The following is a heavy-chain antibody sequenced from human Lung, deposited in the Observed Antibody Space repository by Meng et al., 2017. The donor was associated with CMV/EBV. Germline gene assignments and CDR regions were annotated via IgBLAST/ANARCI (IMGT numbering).Heavy chain of an antibody. CDR1: GGSSSSSNW. Sequence: QVHRTESGPGRVKPSGTLSLTCAVSGGSSSSSNWWSWVRQPPGKGLEWIGEIYHSGSTNYNPSLKSRVTISVDKSKNQFSLKLSSVTAADTAVYYCARVVTALWGYYFDYWGQGTLVTVSS. J-gene: IGHJ4*02. D-gene: IGHD2-21*02. V-gene: IGHV4-4*02. CDR2: IYHSGST. CDR3: ARVVTALWGYYFDY.